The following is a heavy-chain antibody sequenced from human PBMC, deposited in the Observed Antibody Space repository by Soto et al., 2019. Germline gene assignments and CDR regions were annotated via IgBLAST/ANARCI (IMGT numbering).Heavy chain of an antibody. CDR2: ISYDGSNK. J-gene: IGHJ4*02. CDR3: ATWGSIPGDY. D-gene: IGHD3-16*01. Sequence: GGSLRLSGAASGFTFSSYAMHWVRQAPGKGLEWVAVISYDGSNKYYADSVKGRFTISRDNSKNTLYLQMNSLRAEDTAVYYCATWGSIPGDYWGQGTLVTVSS. V-gene: IGHV3-30-3*01. CDR1: GFTFSSYA.